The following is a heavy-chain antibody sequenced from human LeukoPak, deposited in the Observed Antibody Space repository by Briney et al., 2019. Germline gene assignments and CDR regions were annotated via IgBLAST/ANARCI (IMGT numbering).Heavy chain of an antibody. J-gene: IGHJ6*02. CDR1: GGSISSYF. CDR3: ARGAGNYYFYGMDV. V-gene: IGHV4-59*01. Sequence: PSETLSLTCTVSGGSISSYFWSWIRQPPGQGLEWIGHIYYSGSTNYNPSLKSRVTVSVDTSKNQFSLKLSSVTAADTAVYYCARGAGNYYFYGMDVWGQGTTVTVSS. CDR2: IYYSGST.